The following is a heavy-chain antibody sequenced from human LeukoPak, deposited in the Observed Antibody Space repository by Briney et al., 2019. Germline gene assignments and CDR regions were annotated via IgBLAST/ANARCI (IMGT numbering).Heavy chain of an antibody. CDR2: IIPIFGTA. J-gene: IGHJ6*03. V-gene: IGHV1-69*05. D-gene: IGHD5-18*01. CDR3: ARLGAMVREYYYYYMDV. Sequence: SVKVSCKASGGTFSSYAIRWVRQAPGQGLEWMGGIIPIFGTANYAQKFQGRVTITTDESTSTAYMELSSLRSEDTAVYYCARLGAMVREYYYYYMDVWGKGTTVTVSS. CDR1: GGTFSSYA.